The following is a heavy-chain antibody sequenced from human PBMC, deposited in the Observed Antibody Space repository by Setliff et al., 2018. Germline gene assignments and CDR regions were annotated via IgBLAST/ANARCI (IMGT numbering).Heavy chain of an antibody. Sequence: KPSETLSLTCSVSGGSITSRSYYWGWIRQSPGKGLEWLGTIYYSGTTYYNSSLRSRVSISTDTSKNEFSLRLSSVTAADMAVYYCVKPTWAGEVSSPFAFWFESWGQGTLVTVSS. J-gene: IGHJ5*01. CDR3: VKPTWAGEVSSPFAFWFES. V-gene: IGHV4-39*01. D-gene: IGHD3-3*01. CDR2: IYYSGTT. CDR1: GGSITSRSYY.